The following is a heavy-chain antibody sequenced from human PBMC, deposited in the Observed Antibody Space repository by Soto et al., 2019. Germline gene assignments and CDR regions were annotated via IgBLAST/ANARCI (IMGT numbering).Heavy chain of an antibody. D-gene: IGHD3-22*01. J-gene: IGHJ1*01. Sequence: QVQLVQSGAEVKKPGASVKVSCKASGYTFTSYYMHWVRQAPGQGLEWMGIINPSGGSTSYEQKFQARVTMTRDTSTSTVYMELSSRRSEDTAVYYCARDTAYYYDSSGYSSGPSVIQHWGQGTLVTVSS. V-gene: IGHV1-46*01. CDR2: INPSGGST. CDR3: ARDTAYYYDSSGYSSGPSVIQH. CDR1: GYTFTSYY.